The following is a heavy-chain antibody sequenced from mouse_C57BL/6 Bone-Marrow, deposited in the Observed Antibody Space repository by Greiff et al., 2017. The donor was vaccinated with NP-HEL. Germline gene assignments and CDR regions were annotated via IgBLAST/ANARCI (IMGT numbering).Heavy chain of an antibody. D-gene: IGHD1-1*01. CDR1: GYTFTSYW. V-gene: IGHV1-64*01. CDR2: IHPNSGST. CDR3: ASFYYYGSSPYYFDY. Sequence: VHLVESGAELVKPGASVKLSCKASGYTFTSYWMHWVKQRPGQGLEWIGMIHPNSGSTNYNEKFKSKATLTVDKSSSTAYMQLSSLTSEDSAVYYCASFYYYGSSPYYFDYWGQGTTLTVSS. J-gene: IGHJ2*01.